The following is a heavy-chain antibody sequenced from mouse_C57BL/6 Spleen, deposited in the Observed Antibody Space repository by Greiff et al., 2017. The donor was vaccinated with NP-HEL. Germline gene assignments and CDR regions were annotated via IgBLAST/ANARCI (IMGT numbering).Heavy chain of an antibody. CDR1: GYTFTSYW. D-gene: IGHD1-1*02. Sequence: QVQLKQPGAELVKPGASVKLSCKASGYTFTSYWMHWVKQRPGRGLEWIGRIDPNSGGTKYNEKFKSKATLTVDKPSSTAYMQLSSLTSEDSAVYYCARYGASGGDYWGQGTSVTVSS. CDR2: IDPNSGGT. CDR3: ARYGASGGDY. J-gene: IGHJ4*01. V-gene: IGHV1-72*01.